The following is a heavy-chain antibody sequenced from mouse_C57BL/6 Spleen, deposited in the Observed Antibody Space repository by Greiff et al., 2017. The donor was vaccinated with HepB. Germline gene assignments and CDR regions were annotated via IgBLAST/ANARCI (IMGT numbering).Heavy chain of an antibody. CDR1: GFTFTDYY. CDR2: IRNKANGYTT. J-gene: IGHJ4*01. Sequence: EVQRVESGGGLVQPGGSLSLSCAASGFTFTDYYMSWVRQPPGKALEWLGFIRNKANGYTTEYSASVKGRFTISRDNSQSILYLQMNALRAEDSATYYCARYNTGDAMDYWGQGTSVTVSS. CDR3: ARYNTGDAMDY. V-gene: IGHV7-3*01.